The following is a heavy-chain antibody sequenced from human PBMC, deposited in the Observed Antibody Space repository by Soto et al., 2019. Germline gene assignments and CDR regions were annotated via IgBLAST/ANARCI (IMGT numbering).Heavy chain of an antibody. Sequence: VQLVQSGAEGRKPGASVKVSCKASGYTFSSYGISWVRQAPGKGLEWMGWISAGKGDTNYAQKFQGRVSMTTDTSTSTAYMELRSLTSDDTAVYYCARDGFTVISSGSFDYWGQGTLVTVSS. V-gene: IGHV1-18*04. CDR2: ISAGKGDT. CDR3: ARDGFTVISSGSFDY. J-gene: IGHJ4*02. D-gene: IGHD1-26*01. CDR1: GYTFSSYG.